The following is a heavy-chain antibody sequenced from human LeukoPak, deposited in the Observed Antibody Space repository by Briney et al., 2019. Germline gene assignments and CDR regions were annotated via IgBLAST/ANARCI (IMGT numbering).Heavy chain of an antibody. J-gene: IGHJ6*03. CDR3: ARVTQTAMVTNYYYYMDV. CDR1: GGTFSSYT. Sequence: GASVKVSCKASGGTFSSYTISWVRQALGQGLEWMGRIIPILGIANYAQKFQGRVTITADKSTSTAYMELTSLRSEDTAVYYCARVTQTAMVTNYYYYMDVWGKGTTVTVSS. CDR2: IIPILGIA. D-gene: IGHD5-18*01. V-gene: IGHV1-69*02.